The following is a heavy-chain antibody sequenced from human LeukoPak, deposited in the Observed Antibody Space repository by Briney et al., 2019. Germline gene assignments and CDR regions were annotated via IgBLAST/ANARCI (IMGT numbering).Heavy chain of an antibody. CDR2: ISAYNGNT. CDR1: GYTFTSYG. Sequence: ASVKVSCKASGYTFTSYGISWVRQAPGQGLEWMGWISAYNGNTNYAQKLQGRVTMTTDTSTSTAYMELRSLRFDDTAVYYCARKVGSGWWYNWFDPWGQGTLVTVSS. J-gene: IGHJ5*02. D-gene: IGHD6-19*01. CDR3: ARKVGSGWWYNWFDP. V-gene: IGHV1-18*01.